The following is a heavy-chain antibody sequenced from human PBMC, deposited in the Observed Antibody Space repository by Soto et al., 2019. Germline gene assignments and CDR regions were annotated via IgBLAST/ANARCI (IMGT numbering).Heavy chain of an antibody. CDR3: ARDRVGYCSGGICRSDAFDI. J-gene: IGHJ3*02. D-gene: IGHD2-15*01. CDR2: ISSSSSYI. CDR1: GLNFSSYS. V-gene: IGHV3-21*01. Sequence: EVQLVESGGGLVKPGGSLRLSCAASGLNFSSYSMNWVRQAPGKGLEWVSSISSSSSYIYYADSVKGRFTISRDNAKNSLYLQMNSLRAEDTAVDYCARDRVGYCSGGICRSDAFDIWGQGTMVTVSS.